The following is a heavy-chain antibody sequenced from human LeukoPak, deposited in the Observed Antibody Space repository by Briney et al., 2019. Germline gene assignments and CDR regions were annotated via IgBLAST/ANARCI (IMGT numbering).Heavy chain of an antibody. V-gene: IGHV4-39*07. J-gene: IGHJ4*02. CDR3: ARSWFSLAAPDY. CDR2: IYYSGST. CDR1: GGSISSSSYY. Sequence: KPSETLSLTCTVSGGSISSSSYYWGWIRQPPGKGLEWIGSIYYSGSTYYNPSLKSRVTISVDTSKDQFSLKLSSVTAADTAVYYCARSWFSLAAPDYWGQGTLVTVSS. D-gene: IGHD6-25*01.